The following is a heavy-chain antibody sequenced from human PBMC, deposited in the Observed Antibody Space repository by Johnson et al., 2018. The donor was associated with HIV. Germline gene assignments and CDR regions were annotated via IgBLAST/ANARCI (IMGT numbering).Heavy chain of an antibody. V-gene: IGHV3-33*06. Sequence: QVQLVESGGGVVQPGRSLRLSCAASGFTFSSYGMHWVRQAPGKGLEWVAVIWYDGSNKYSADYVKGRFTISRDNYKNTLFLQMNSLRAEDTAVYYCAKSQVSSAYDYYFDIWGQGTMVTVSS. D-gene: IGHD3-22*01. CDR3: AKSQVSSAYDYYFDI. CDR1: GFTFSSYG. J-gene: IGHJ3*02. CDR2: IWYDGSNK.